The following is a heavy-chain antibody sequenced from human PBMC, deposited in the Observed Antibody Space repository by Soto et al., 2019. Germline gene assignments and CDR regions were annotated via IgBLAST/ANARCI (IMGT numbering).Heavy chain of an antibody. J-gene: IGHJ6*02. Sequence: QVQLVQSGAEVKNPGSSVKVSCKASGGTFSSYAISWVRQAPGQGLEWMGGIIPIFGTAISAQKFQGRVPITADDSTITAYMELSSLRSEDTAVHYCWRDLRFLEWFLGYADYYGMDVWGQGTTVTVSS. D-gene: IGHD3-3*01. V-gene: IGHV1-69*12. CDR1: GGTFSSYA. CDR2: IIPIFGTA. CDR3: WRDLRFLEWFLGYADYYGMDV.